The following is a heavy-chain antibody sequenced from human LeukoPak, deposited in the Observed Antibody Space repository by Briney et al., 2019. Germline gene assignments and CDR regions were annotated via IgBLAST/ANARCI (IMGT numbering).Heavy chain of an antibody. CDR3: ARDWGIEGRDIPVAGRSDYYFGLDV. V-gene: IGHV1-46*01. D-gene: IGHD6-19*01. CDR1: GYTFTSYY. CDR2: INPSGGGT. Sequence: ASVKVSCKASGYTFTSYYMHWVRQAPGQGLEWMGIINPSGGGTDYAQKFQGRVTMTRDASTSTVYMEVSSLRFEDTAVYYCARDWGIEGRDIPVAGRSDYYFGLDVWGQGTTVTVSS. J-gene: IGHJ6*02.